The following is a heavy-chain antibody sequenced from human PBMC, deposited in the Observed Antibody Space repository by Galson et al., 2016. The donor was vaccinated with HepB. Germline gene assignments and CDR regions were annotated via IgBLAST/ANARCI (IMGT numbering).Heavy chain of an antibody. CDR2: INPDGSST. CDR3: AVGNISSWFPFDD. CDR1: GLTFSSSW. Sequence: SLRLSCAASGLTFSSSWMHWVRQAPGKGLEWVSRINPDGSSTNHADSVKGRFTIYRANAQNTLYLQMSSLRAEDTAFYYCAVGNISSWFPFDDWGQGSLVTVSS. J-gene: IGHJ4*02. V-gene: IGHV3-74*01. D-gene: IGHD6-13*01.